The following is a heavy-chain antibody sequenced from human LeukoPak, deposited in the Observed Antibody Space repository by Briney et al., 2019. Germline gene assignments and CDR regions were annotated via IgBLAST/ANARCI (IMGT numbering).Heavy chain of an antibody. D-gene: IGHD2-8*02. CDR1: GGSISSGSYY. J-gene: IGHJ6*03. CDR2: IYTSGST. Sequence: KTSETLSLTCTVSGGSISSGSYYWSWIRQPAGKGLEWIGRIYTSGSTNYNPSLKSRVTISVDTSKNQFSLKLSSVTAADTAVYYCASTVLYYYYMDVWGKGTTVTISS. V-gene: IGHV4-61*02. CDR3: ASTVLYYYYMDV.